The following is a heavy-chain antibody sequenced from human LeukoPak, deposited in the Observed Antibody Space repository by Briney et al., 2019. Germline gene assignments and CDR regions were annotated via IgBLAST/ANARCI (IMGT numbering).Heavy chain of an antibody. CDR3: ARETYYYDSSGYYYPWGFDY. Sequence: GGSLRLSCAASGFTFSSYSMNWVRQAPGKGLEWVSYISSRSRTIYYADSVKGRFTISRDNAKNSLYLQMNSLRAEDTAVYYCARETYYYDSSGYYYPWGFDYWGQGTLVTVSS. J-gene: IGHJ4*02. V-gene: IGHV3-48*01. CDR2: ISSRSRTI. D-gene: IGHD3-22*01. CDR1: GFTFSSYS.